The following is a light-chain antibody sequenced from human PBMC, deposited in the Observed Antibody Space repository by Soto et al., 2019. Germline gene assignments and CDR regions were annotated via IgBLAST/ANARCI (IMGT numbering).Light chain of an antibody. CDR2: GAS. CDR1: QSVTSTY. CDR3: QQYNNWPKIT. V-gene: IGKV3-20*01. J-gene: IGKJ5*01. Sequence: EIVLTQSPGTLSLSPGERATLSCRASQSVTSTYLAWYQQKPGQAPRLLIYGASSRAIGIPDRFSGSGSGTEFTLAISSLQSEDFALYYCQQYNNWPKITFGQGTRLEIK.